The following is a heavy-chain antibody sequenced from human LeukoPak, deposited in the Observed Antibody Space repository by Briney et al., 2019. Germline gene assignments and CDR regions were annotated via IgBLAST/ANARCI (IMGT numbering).Heavy chain of an antibody. V-gene: IGHV4-34*01. Sequence: SETLSLTCAVYGGSFSGYYWSWIRQPPGKGLEWIGEINHSGSTNYNPSLKSRVTISVDTSKNQFSLKLSSVTAADTAVYYCARGSKTYYDILTGYRSYYYYMDVWGKGTTVTVSS. CDR2: INHSGST. CDR3: ARGSKTYYDILTGYRSYYYYMDV. CDR1: GGSFSGYY. J-gene: IGHJ6*03. D-gene: IGHD3-9*01.